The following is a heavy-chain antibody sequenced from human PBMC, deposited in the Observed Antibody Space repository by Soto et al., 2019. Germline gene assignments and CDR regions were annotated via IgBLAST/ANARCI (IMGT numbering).Heavy chain of an antibody. Sequence: QLQLQESGPGLVKPSETLSLTCTVSGGSISSSSYYWGWIRQPPGKGLAWIGSIYYSGSTYYNQALRNLLPLPEDPSRNLFPLTLSSATAAETGVDYCARHQGGHRVYSYVVAKKNWYFDLWGRGTLVTFSS. J-gene: IGHJ2*01. CDR1: GGSISSSSYY. D-gene: IGHD5-18*01. CDR2: IYYSGST. V-gene: IGHV4-39*01. CDR3: ARHQGGHRVYSYVVAKKNWYFDL.